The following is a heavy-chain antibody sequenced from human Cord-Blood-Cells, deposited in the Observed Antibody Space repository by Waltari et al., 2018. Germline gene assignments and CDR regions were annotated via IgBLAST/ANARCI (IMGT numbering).Heavy chain of an antibody. CDR2: TCYRSKWYN. Sequence: QVQLQQSGPGLVKPSQTLSLTCAISGDSASSNSAAWNWIRQSQSRGLEWLGRTCYRSKWYNDYAVSVKSRITINPDTSKNQFSLQLNSVTPEDTAVYYCAREREAGPLLKSSNWYFDLWGRGTLVTVSS. J-gene: IGHJ2*01. CDR1: GDSASSNSAA. D-gene: IGHD6-13*01. V-gene: IGHV6-1*01. CDR3: AREREAGPLLKSSNWYFDL.